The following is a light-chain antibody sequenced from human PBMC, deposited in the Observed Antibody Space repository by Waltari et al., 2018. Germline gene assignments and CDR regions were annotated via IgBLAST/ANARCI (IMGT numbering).Light chain of an antibody. Sequence: EIVLTQSPGTLSLSPGETATLSCRASQNIATYLAWVQQRPGQAPRLLIYDSSNRAPGIPARFRGSGSGTDFTLTITSLEAEECGIYYCQQHNNCPRRTFGQGARLDIK. CDR1: QNIATY. CDR3: QQHNNCPRRT. CDR2: DSS. V-gene: IGKV3-11*01. J-gene: IGKJ5*01.